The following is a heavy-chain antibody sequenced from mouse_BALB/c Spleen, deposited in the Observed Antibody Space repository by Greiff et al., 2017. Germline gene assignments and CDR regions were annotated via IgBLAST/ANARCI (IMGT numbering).Heavy chain of an antibody. CDR3: ARDYYYGSSYGGYAMDY. V-gene: IGHV5-15*02. CDR2: ISNLAYSI. D-gene: IGHD1-1*01. J-gene: IGHJ4*01. Sequence: EVQGVESGGGLVQPGGSRKLSCAASGFTFSDYGMAWVRQAPGKGPEWVAFISNLAYSIYYADTVTGRFTISRENAKNTLYLEMSSLRSEDTAMYYCARDYYYGSSYGGYAMDYWGQGTSVTVSS. CDR1: GFTFSDYG.